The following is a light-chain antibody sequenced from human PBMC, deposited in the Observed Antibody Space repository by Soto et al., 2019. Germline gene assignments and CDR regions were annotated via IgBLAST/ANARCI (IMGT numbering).Light chain of an antibody. V-gene: IGLV2-11*01. Sequence: QSALTQPRSVSGSPGQSVTISCTGXSSDVGAYNFVSWYQQHPGKAPKLVIFDVSQRPSGVPDRFSGSKSGSTASLTISGLQPEDEADYYCCSDGGSLYVIETRTMDTVL. CDR2: DVS. CDR3: CSDGGSLYV. J-gene: IGLJ1*01. CDR1: SSDVGAYNF.